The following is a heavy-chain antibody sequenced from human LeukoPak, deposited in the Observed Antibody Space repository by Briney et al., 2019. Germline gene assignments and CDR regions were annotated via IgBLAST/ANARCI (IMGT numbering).Heavy chain of an antibody. CDR1: GYSISSGYY. J-gene: IGHJ6*03. CDR2: IHYSGST. D-gene: IGHD2-15*01. V-gene: IGHV4-38-2*02. Sequence: SETLSLTCTVSGYSISSGYYWGWIRQPPGKGLEWIGSIHYSGSTNYNPSLKSRVTISVDTSKNQFSLKLSSVTAADTAVYYCARGYCSGGSCYSYYYYNYMDVWGKGTTVTVSS. CDR3: ARGYCSGGSCYSYYYYNYMDV.